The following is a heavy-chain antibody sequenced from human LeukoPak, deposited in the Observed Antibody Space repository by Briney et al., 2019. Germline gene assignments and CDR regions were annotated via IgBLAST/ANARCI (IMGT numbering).Heavy chain of an antibody. D-gene: IGHD2-2*02. Sequence: ASVKVSCKASGYTFTSYDINWVRQATGQGLEWMGWMNPNSGNTGYAQKFQGRVTITADTSTDTAYMELSSLRSEDTAVYYCATYLYCSSTSCYTGWFDPWGQGTLVTVSS. CDR3: ATYLYCSSTSCYTGWFDP. J-gene: IGHJ5*02. V-gene: IGHV1-8*02. CDR1: GYTFTSYD. CDR2: MNPNSGNT.